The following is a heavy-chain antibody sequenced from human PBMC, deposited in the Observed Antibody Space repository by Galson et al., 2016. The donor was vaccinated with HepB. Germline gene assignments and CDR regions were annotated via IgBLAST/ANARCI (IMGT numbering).Heavy chain of an antibody. V-gene: IGHV1-2*04. J-gene: IGHJ3*02. Sequence: SVKVSCKASGYTFTGYYMHWVRQAPGQGLEWMGWINPNSGGTNYAQKFQGWVTMTRDTSISTAYMELSRLRSDDTAVYYCARVGARYLTGYRFDAFDIWGQGTMVTVSS. D-gene: IGHD3-9*01. CDR1: GYTFTGYY. CDR3: ARVGARYLTGYRFDAFDI. CDR2: INPNSGGT.